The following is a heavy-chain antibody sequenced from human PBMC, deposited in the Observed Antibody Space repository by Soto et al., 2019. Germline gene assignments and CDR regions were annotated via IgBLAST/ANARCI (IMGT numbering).Heavy chain of an antibody. V-gene: IGHV1-2*02. CDR3: ARAVETAIQYYYYYYGMDV. CDR2: INPNSGGK. Sequence: ASVKVFCTSCGYTFTVYFGHCVRQAPAQRLVWMGWINPNSGGKKYAQKFQGRVTMTRDTSISTAYMELSGLRSDDTAVYYCARAVETAIQYYYYYYGMDVWGQGTTVTVSS. CDR1: GYTFTVYF. D-gene: IGHD5-18*01. J-gene: IGHJ6*02.